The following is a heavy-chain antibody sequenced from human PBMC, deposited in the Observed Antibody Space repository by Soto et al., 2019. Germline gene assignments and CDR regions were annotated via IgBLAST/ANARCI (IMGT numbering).Heavy chain of an antibody. Sequence: QVPLVQSGAEVKKPGASVKVSCKASGYTFTSYGIIWVRQAPGQGLEWMGWISAYNGNTNYAQKLQGRVTMTTDTSTSTAYMELRSLRSDDTAVYYCARDREGIAARQHYYYGMDVWGQGTTVTVSS. V-gene: IGHV1-18*01. CDR3: ARDREGIAARQHYYYGMDV. J-gene: IGHJ6*02. CDR2: ISAYNGNT. CDR1: GYTFTSYG. D-gene: IGHD6-6*01.